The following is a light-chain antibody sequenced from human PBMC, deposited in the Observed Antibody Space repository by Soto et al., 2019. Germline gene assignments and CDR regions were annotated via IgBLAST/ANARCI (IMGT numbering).Light chain of an antibody. J-gene: IGKJ4*01. CDR3: QQYDNLPLT. V-gene: IGKV1-33*01. Sequence: DIQMTQSPSALAASVGDRVTSTCRASQNINSDFDWYQQKPGKAPKLLIYDASNLETGVPSRFSGSGSGTDFNFTTSSLQPADIATYYCQQYDNLPLTFGGGTKGDIK. CDR2: DAS. CDR1: QNINSD.